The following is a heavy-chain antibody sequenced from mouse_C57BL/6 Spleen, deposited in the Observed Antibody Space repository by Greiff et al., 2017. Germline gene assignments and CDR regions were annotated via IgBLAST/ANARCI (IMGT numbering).Heavy chain of an antibody. CDR3: TTVVAFDD. CDR1: VYAFSSSW. CDR2: IYPGDGDT. Sequence: QVQLQQSGPELVKPGASVKISCKASVYAFSSSWMNWVKQRPGQGLEWIGRIYPGDGDTNYNGKFKGKATLTADKSSSTAYMQLSSLTSEDAAVYFCTTVVAFDDWGQGTTLTVSS. J-gene: IGHJ2*01. V-gene: IGHV1-82*01. D-gene: IGHD1-1*01.